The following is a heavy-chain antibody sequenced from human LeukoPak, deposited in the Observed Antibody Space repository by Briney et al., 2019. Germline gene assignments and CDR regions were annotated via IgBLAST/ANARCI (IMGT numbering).Heavy chain of an antibody. D-gene: IGHD3-16*01. CDR3: ARSPFAASNAFDI. CDR2: ISGNGGST. Sequence: GGSLRLSCAASGFTFSSYAMHWVRQAPGKGLEYVSAISGNGGSTYYANSVKGRFTISRDNSKNTLYLQMGSLRAEDMAVYYCARSPFAASNAFDIWGQGTMVTVSS. V-gene: IGHV3-64*01. J-gene: IGHJ3*02. CDR1: GFTFSSYA.